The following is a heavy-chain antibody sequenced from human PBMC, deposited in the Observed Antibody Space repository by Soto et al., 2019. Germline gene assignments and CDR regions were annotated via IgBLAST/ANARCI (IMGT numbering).Heavy chain of an antibody. J-gene: IGHJ4*02. V-gene: IGHV4-59*01. CDR3: ARGTYYDFWSGYYTPLKFDY. D-gene: IGHD3-3*01. CDR1: GGSISSYY. CDR2: IYYSGST. Sequence: QVQLQESGPGLVKPSETLSLTCTVSGGSISSYYWSWIRQPPGKGLEWIGYIYYSGSTNYNPSLKSRVTISVDTSKNQFSLKLSSVTAADTAVYYCARGTYYDFWSGYYTPLKFDYWGQGTLVTVSS.